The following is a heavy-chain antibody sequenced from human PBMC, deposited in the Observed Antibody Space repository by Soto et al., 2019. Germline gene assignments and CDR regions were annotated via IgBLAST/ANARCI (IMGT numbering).Heavy chain of an antibody. D-gene: IGHD5-12*01. CDR1: GGSISSYY. J-gene: IGHJ3*02. Sequence: SETLSLTCTVSGGSISSYYRSWIRQPPGKGLEWIGYIYYSGSTNYNPSLKSRVTISVDTSKNQFSLKLSSVTAADPAVYYCASQSGYATDAFDIWGQGTMVTVSS. CDR3: ASQSGYATDAFDI. V-gene: IGHV4-59*01. CDR2: IYYSGST.